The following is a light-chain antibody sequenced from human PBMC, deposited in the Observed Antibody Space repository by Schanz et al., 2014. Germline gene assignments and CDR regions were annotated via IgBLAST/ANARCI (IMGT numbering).Light chain of an antibody. Sequence: EIVLTQSPATLSLSPGERATLSCRASQSVSRYLAWYQQTPGQAPRLLIYDASNRATGIPARFSGSGSGADFTLTISSLEPEDFAFYYCQHRSYWRGTFGQGTKLEIK. CDR3: QHRSYWRGT. CDR2: DAS. J-gene: IGKJ2*02. CDR1: QSVSRY. V-gene: IGKV3-11*01.